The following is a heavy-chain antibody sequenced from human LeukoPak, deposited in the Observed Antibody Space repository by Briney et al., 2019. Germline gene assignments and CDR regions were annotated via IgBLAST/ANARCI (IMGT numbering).Heavy chain of an antibody. CDR2: LDWNSGNI. V-gene: IGHV3-9*01. J-gene: IGHJ4*02. CDR1: RFTFDDYS. D-gene: IGHD2-15*01. CDR3: AKDFSFAATSYYFDV. Sequence: GRSLKLSCPSTRFTFDDYSMDWLGQAPGNRLKWVSSLDWNSGNIGYADSVKGRFTISRDNAKNSLYLQMNSLRTEDTALYYCAKDFSFAATSYYFDVWGQGTLVTVSS.